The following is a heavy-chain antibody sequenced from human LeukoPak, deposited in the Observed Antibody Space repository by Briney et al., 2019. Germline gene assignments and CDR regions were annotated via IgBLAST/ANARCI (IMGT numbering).Heavy chain of an antibody. CDR3: ARDQDYYDSSGYYWPWYFDL. D-gene: IGHD3-22*01. J-gene: IGHJ2*01. CDR1: GGTFSSYA. CDR2: IIPILGIA. Sequence: SVKVSCKASGGTFSSYAISWVRQAPGQGLEWMGRIIPILGIANYAQKFQDRVTITADKSTSTAYMELSSLRSEDTAVYYCARDQDYYDSSGYYWPWYFDLWGRGTLVTVSS. V-gene: IGHV1-69*04.